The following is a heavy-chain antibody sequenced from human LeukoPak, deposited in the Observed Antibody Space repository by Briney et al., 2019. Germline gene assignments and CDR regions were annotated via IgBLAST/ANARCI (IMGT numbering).Heavy chain of an antibody. Sequence: PGGSLRLSCAASGFKFTDWYMNWVRQAPGKGLEWVSYISSTVDNSNYADSVKGRFTISRDTAKSTPYLQMDSLRVEDTAVYYCARDRGGSALANWGQGTLVIVSS. CDR2: ISSTVDNS. CDR1: GFKFTDWY. V-gene: IGHV3-11*04. D-gene: IGHD1-26*01. CDR3: ARDRGGSALAN. J-gene: IGHJ4*02.